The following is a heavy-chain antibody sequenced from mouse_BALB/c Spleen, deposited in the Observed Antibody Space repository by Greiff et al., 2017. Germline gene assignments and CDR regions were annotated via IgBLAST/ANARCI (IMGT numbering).Heavy chain of an antibody. D-gene: IGHD1-1*01. J-gene: IGHJ4*01. CDR3: TRLLRFYYSMDY. CDR2: IDPETGGT. Sequence: QVQLQQSGAELVRPGASVTLSCKASGYTFTDYDMPWVKQTPVHGLEWIGAIDPETGGTAYNQKFKGKATLTADKTSSTAYMELRSLTSEDSAVYDCTRLLRFYYSMDYWGQGTSVTVSS. V-gene: IGHV1-15*01. CDR1: GYTFTDYD.